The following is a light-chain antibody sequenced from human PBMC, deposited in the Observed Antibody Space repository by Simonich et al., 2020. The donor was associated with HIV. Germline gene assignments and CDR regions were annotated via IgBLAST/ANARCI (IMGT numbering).Light chain of an antibody. CDR2: STN. CDR1: SGSVSTNKY. J-gene: IGLJ3*02. V-gene: IGLV8-61*01. Sequence: QTVVTQEPSFSVSPGGTVTLTCGLNSGSVSTNKYPSWYQQTPGQPPRTLIYSTNTRSSGVPDRFSGSILGNKAALTITGAQADDESDYYCVLYMGSGIWVFGGGTKLTVL. CDR3: VLYMGSGIWV.